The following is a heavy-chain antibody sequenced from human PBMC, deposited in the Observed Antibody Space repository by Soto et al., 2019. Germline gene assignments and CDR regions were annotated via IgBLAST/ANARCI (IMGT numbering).Heavy chain of an antibody. J-gene: IGHJ5*02. Sequence: PGGPLRVSCAASGLTFSSYAMRWVSQAQGKGLEWVAVISYDGSNKYYADSVKGRFTISRDNSKNTLYLQMNSLRAEDTAVYYCARGPLSYDSSGFTPRFDPWGQGTLVTVSS. D-gene: IGHD3-22*01. CDR1: GLTFSSYA. V-gene: IGHV3-30-3*01. CDR2: ISYDGSNK. CDR3: ARGPLSYDSSGFTPRFDP.